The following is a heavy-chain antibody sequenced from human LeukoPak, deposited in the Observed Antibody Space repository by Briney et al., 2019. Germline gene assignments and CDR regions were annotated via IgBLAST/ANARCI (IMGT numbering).Heavy chain of an antibody. CDR1: GGAFSIYA. J-gene: IGHJ4*02. V-gene: IGHV1-69*04. D-gene: IGHD6-13*01. Sequence: ASVKVSCKAAGGAFSIYAISWVRQAPGQGLEWMGRIIPILGIANYAQKFQGRVTITADKSTSTAYMELSSLRSEDTAVYYCARDAVYSYSWYYDSWGQGTLVTVSS. CDR2: IIPILGIA. CDR3: ARDAVYSYSWYYDS.